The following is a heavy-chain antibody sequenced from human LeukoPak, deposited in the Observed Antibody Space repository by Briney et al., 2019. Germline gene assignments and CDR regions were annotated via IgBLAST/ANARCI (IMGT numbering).Heavy chain of an antibody. J-gene: IGHJ5*02. CDR1: GDSISSSSSY. Sequence: SETLSLTCTVSGDSISSSSSYWGWIRQPPGKGLEWIGSIYYSGSTYYNTSLKSRVTISVDKSKNQFSLKLSSVTAADTAVYYCARYGAVAGLGRLWFDPWGQGTLVTVSS. D-gene: IGHD6-19*01. V-gene: IGHV4-39*07. CDR2: IYYSGST. CDR3: ARYGAVAGLGRLWFDP.